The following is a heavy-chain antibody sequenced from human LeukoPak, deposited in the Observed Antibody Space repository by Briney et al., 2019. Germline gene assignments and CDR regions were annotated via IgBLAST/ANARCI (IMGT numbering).Heavy chain of an antibody. CDR3: ARLVDLEQPEEWYFDL. Sequence: SETLSLTCTVSGGSISSYYWGWIRQPPGEGLEWIGTIYYSGSTYYNPSLKSRVTISVDTSKNQFSLKLSSVTAADTAVYYCARLVDLEQPEEWYFDLWGRGTLVTVSS. V-gene: IGHV4-39*01. J-gene: IGHJ2*01. CDR1: GGSISSYY. D-gene: IGHD1/OR15-1a*01. CDR2: IYYSGST.